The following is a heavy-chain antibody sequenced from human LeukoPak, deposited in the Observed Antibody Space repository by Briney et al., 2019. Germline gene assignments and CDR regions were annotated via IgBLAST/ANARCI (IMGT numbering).Heavy chain of an antibody. CDR3: ARDGNWAYYDFWSAVDDDAFDI. J-gene: IGHJ3*02. D-gene: IGHD3-3*01. Sequence: PGGSLRLSCAASGFTFSSYWMSWVRQAPGKGLEWVANIKQEGSEKYYVDSVKGRFTISRDNAKNSLYLQMNSLRAEDTAVYYCARDGNWAYYDFWSAVDDDAFDIWGQGTMVTVSS. CDR2: IKQEGSEK. V-gene: IGHV3-7*01. CDR1: GFTFSSYW.